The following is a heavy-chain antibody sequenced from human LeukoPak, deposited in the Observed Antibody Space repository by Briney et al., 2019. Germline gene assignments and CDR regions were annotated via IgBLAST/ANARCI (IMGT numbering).Heavy chain of an antibody. D-gene: IGHD6-19*01. CDR2: IYHSGST. CDR3: ARSGSGWYGDWYFDL. CDR1: GGSISSGGYY. V-gene: IGHV4-30-2*01. Sequence: SQTLSLTCTVSGGSISSGGYYWSWIRQPPGKGLEWIGYIYHSGSTYYNPSLKSRVTISVDTSKNQFSLKLSSVTAADTAVYYCARSGSGWYGDWYFDLWGRGTLVTVSS. J-gene: IGHJ2*01.